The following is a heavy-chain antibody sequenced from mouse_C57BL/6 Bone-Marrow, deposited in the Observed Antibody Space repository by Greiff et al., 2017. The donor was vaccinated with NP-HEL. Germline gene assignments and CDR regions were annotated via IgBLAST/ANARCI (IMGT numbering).Heavy chain of an antibody. CDR1: GYTFTSYT. V-gene: IGHV1-4*01. Sequence: QVQLQQSGAELARPGASVKMSCKASGYTFTSYTMHWVKQRPGQGLEWIGYINPSSGYPKYNQKFKDKATLTADKSSSTAYMQLSSLTSEDSAVYYCARWDYYGSSYDYWGQGTTLTVSS. J-gene: IGHJ2*01. D-gene: IGHD1-1*01. CDR2: INPSSGYP. CDR3: ARWDYYGSSYDY.